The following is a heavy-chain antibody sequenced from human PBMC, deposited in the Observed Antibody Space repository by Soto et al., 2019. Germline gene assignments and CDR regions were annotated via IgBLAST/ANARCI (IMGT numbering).Heavy chain of an antibody. CDR3: ATHTRRHLYDSSGSHAFDI. CDR2: ISGSGGST. D-gene: IGHD3-22*01. CDR1: GFTFSSYA. Sequence: GGSLRLSCAASGFTFSSYAMSWVRQAPGKGLEWVSAISGSGGSTYYADSVKGRFTISRDNSKNTLYLQMNSLRAEDPAVYCGATHTRRHLYDSSGSHAFDIWGQGTMVTVSS. V-gene: IGHV3-23*01. J-gene: IGHJ3*02.